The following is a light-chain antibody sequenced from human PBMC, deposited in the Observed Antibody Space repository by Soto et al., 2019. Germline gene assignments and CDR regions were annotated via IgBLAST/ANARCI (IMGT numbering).Light chain of an antibody. CDR2: EVS. J-gene: IGLJ1*01. V-gene: IGLV2-14*01. Sequence: QSVLTQPASVSGSPGQSITISCTGTSSDVGGYNYVSWYQQHPGKAPKLMIYEVSNRPSGVSNRFSGSKSGNTASLTISGLQAEDEADYYCCSYTSSSTPYVFGTGTKV. CDR1: SSDVGGYNY. CDR3: CSYTSSSTPYV.